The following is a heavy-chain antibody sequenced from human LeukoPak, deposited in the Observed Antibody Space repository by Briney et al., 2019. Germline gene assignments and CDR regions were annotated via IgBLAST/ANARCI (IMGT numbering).Heavy chain of an antibody. J-gene: IGHJ4*02. V-gene: IGHV3-7*04. Sequence: GGSLRLSCAASGFTFSSYWMSWVRQAPGKGLEWVANIKQDGSEKYYVDSVKGRFTISRDNAKNSLYLQMNSLRAEDTAVYYCAMGPYYYDSSGYYYWGQGTLVTVSS. D-gene: IGHD3-22*01. CDR2: IKQDGSEK. CDR1: GFTFSSYW. CDR3: AMGPYYYDSSGYYY.